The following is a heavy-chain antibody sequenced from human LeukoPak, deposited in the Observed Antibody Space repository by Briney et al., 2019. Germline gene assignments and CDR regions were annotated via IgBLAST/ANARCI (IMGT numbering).Heavy chain of an antibody. V-gene: IGHV1-2*02. J-gene: IGHJ5*02. D-gene: IGHD3-10*01. CDR2: INPNSGGT. CDR3: ARSRLLWFGELLSANWFDP. CDR1: GYTFTGYY. Sequence: GASAKVSCKASGYTFTGYYMHWVRQAPGQGLEWMGWINPNSGGTNYAQKFQGRVTMTRDTSISTAYMELSRLRSDDTAVYYCARSRLLWFGELLSANWFDPWGQGTLVTVSS.